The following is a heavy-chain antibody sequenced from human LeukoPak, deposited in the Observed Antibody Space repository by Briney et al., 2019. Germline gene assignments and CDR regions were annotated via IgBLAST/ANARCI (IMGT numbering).Heavy chain of an antibody. Sequence: SETLSLTCTVSGGSISSGSYYWSWIRQPAGKGLEWIGRIYTSGSTNYNPSLKSRVTISVDTSKNQFSLKLSSVTAAGTAVYYCARAGTMDAFDIWGQGTMVTVSS. V-gene: IGHV4-61*02. CDR2: IYTSGST. D-gene: IGHD1-7*01. CDR3: ARAGTMDAFDI. J-gene: IGHJ3*02. CDR1: GGSISSGSYY.